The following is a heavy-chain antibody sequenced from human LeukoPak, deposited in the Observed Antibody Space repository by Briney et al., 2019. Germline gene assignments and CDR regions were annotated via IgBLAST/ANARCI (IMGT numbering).Heavy chain of an antibody. D-gene: IGHD6-19*01. J-gene: IGHJ3*02. CDR1: GYTFTSYA. CDR3: ARPSSGWHHDAFDI. V-gene: IGHV1-3*01. Sequence: GASVKVSCKASGYTFTSYAMRWVRQAPGQRLEWMGWINAGNGNTKYSQKFQGRVTITRDTSASTAYMELSSLRSEDTAVYYCARPSSGWHHDAFDIWGQGTMVTVSS. CDR2: INAGNGNT.